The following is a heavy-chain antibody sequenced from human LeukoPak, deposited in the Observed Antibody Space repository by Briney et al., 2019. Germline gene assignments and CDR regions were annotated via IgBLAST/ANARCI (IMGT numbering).Heavy chain of an antibody. CDR2: IYPGDSNT. D-gene: IGHD3-10*01. Sequence: GASLQISCKGSGSNFSNYWIGWVRQMPGKGLEWMGIIYPGDSNTRSSPSFQGQVTISADKSIATAFLQWSSLKASATAIYYCARRLWFGDQEVFDVWGQGTMVTVSS. CDR1: GSNFSNYW. CDR3: ARRLWFGDQEVFDV. V-gene: IGHV5-51*01. J-gene: IGHJ3*01.